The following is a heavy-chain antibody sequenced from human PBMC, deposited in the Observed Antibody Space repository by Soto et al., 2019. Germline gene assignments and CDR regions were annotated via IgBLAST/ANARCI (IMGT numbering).Heavy chain of an antibody. D-gene: IGHD5-12*01. CDR3: AKDGWYSGYDWSDAFDI. CDR2: ISGSGGST. Sequence: GGSLRLSCAASGFTFGRYAMSWVGQAPGKGLEWVSAISGSGGSTYYADSVKGRFTISRDNSKNTLYLQMNSLRAEDTAVYYCAKDGWYSGYDWSDAFDIWGQGTMVTVSS. CDR1: GFTFGRYA. J-gene: IGHJ3*02. V-gene: IGHV3-23*01.